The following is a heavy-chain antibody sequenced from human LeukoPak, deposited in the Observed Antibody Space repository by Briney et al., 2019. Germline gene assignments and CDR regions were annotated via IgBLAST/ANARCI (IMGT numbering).Heavy chain of an antibody. V-gene: IGHV3-21*01. CDR3: ATTPAG. Sequence: GESPRLSCAASGFTFSSYTMNWVRQAPGKGLEWVSSISSGSSYIYYADSVKGRFTISRDNAKNSLYLQMNSLRAEDTAVYYCATTPAGWGQGTLVTVSS. CDR2: ISSGSSYI. CDR1: GFTFSSYT. J-gene: IGHJ4*02.